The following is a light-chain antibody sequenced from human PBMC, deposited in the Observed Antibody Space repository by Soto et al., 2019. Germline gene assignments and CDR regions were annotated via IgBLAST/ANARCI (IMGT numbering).Light chain of an antibody. V-gene: IGLV2-14*01. Sequence: QSALTQPGSVSGSPGQSITISCTGTSSDVGGYNYVSWYQQHPGKAPKLMIYDVSNRPSGVSNRFSGSKSGNTASLTISGLQAKDEADYYCTSYTSSSTLFVFGTGTKLTVL. CDR2: DVS. CDR3: TSYTSSSTLFV. J-gene: IGLJ1*01. CDR1: SSDVGGYNY.